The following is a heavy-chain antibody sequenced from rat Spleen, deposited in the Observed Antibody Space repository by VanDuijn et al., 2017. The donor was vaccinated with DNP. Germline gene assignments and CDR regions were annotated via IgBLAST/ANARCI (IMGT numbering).Heavy chain of an antibody. CDR1: GFTFSNYD. Sequence: EVQLVESGGGLVQPGRSLKLSCAASGFTFSNYDMAWVRQAPTKGLEWVASISPSGGNTYYRDSVKGRFTVSRNNAESTLHLQMDSLRSEDTATYYCTRPRGSYGGYRVDAWGQGISVSVSS. V-gene: IGHV5S23*01. J-gene: IGHJ4*01. D-gene: IGHD1-11*01. CDR3: TRPRGSYGGYRVDA. CDR2: ISPSGGNT.